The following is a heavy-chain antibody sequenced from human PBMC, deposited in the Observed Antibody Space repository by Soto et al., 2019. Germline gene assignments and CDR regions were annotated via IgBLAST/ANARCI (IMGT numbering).Heavy chain of an antibody. CDR2: ISGSGATT. CDR3: ARVHSPL. CDR1: GFTFSSYA. Sequence: PGGSLRLSCAASGFTFSSYAMTWVRQAPGKGLEWVSGISGSGATTSYADSVKGRFTVSRDNPKNTLYLQMNSLRAEDTAVYYCARVHSPLWGQGTMVTVSS. J-gene: IGHJ3*01. D-gene: IGHD2-21*01. V-gene: IGHV3-23*01.